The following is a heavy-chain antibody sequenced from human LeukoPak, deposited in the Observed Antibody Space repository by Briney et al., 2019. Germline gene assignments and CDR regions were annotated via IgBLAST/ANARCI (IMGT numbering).Heavy chain of an antibody. CDR2: MNPNSGNT. Sequence: ASVKVSCKASGYTFTSYYMHWVRQAPGQGLEWMGWMNPNSGNTGYAQKFQGRVTMTRNTSISTAYMELSSLRSEDTAVYYCARGVGDYWGQGTLVTVSS. CDR1: GYTFTSYY. CDR3: ARGVGDY. J-gene: IGHJ4*02. V-gene: IGHV1-8*02.